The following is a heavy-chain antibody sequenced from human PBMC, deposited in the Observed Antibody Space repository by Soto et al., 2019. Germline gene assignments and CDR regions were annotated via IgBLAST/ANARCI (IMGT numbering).Heavy chain of an antibody. CDR2: IYYSGST. D-gene: IGHD4-17*01. Sequence: SETLSLTCTVSGGSISSSSYYWGWIRQPPGKGLEWIGSIYYSGSTYYNPSLKSRVTISVDTSKNQFSLKLSSVTAADTAVYYCARFPSSPDYGEYTKPFDYWGQGTLVTVSS. CDR3: ARFPSSPDYGEYTKPFDY. CDR1: GGSISSSSYY. J-gene: IGHJ4*02. V-gene: IGHV4-39*01.